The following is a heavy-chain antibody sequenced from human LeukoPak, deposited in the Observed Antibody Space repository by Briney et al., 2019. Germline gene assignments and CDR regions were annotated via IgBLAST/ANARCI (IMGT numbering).Heavy chain of an antibody. CDR1: GFTFSSYA. J-gene: IGHJ4*02. CDR3: AKVESYYDSSGYYYEFFDY. D-gene: IGHD3-22*01. CDR2: ISGSGGST. V-gene: IGHV3-23*01. Sequence: QPGGSLRLSCAASGFTFSSYAMSWVRQAPGKGLEWVSAISGSGGSTYYADSVKGRFSISRDNSKNTLYLQMNSLRAEDTAVYYCAKVESYYDSSGYYYEFFDYWGQGTLVTVSS.